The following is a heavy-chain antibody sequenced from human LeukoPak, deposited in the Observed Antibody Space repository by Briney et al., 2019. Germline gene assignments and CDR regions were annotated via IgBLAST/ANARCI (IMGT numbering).Heavy chain of an antibody. V-gene: IGHV1-18*01. D-gene: IGHD2-2*02. CDR3: ARWGVSCSSTSCYSGDAFDI. CDR1: GYTFTSYG. Sequence: ASVKVSCKASGYTFTSYGISWVRQAPGQWLEWMGWISAYNGNTNYAQKLQGRVTMTTDTSTSTAYMELRSLRSDDTAVYYCARWGVSCSSTSCYSGDAFDIWGQGTMVTVSS. CDR2: ISAYNGNT. J-gene: IGHJ3*02.